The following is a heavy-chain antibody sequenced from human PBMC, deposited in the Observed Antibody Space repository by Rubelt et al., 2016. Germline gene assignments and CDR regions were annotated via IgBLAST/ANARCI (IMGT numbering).Heavy chain of an antibody. D-gene: IGHD6-13*01. V-gene: IGHV1-18*01. CDR3: ARVISGVEYSSSWHFDY. CDR2: ISAYNGNT. CDR1: GYTFTSYG. J-gene: IGHJ4*02. Sequence: QVQLVQSGAEVKKPGASVKVSCKASGYTFTSYGISWVRQAPGQGLEWMGWISAYNGNTNYAQKLQGRVTMTTGTSTSTAYMERRSLGSDETAVYYCARVISGVEYSSSWHFDYWGQGTLVTVSS.